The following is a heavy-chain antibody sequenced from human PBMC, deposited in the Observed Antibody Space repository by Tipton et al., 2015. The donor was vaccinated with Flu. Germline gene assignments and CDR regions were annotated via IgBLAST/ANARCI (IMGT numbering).Heavy chain of an antibody. CDR2: IGSSGGTT. CDR3: AKVGNGWYEIDR. D-gene: IGHD6-19*01. CDR1: GSTFSSFA. V-gene: IGHV3-23*01. J-gene: IGHJ4*02. Sequence: SLRLSCAASGSTFSSFAMIWVRQAPGKGLEWLSTIGSSGGTTYYADSVKGRLTISRDNSRNTVYLQMDNLRADDTAVYYCAKVGNGWYEIDRWGQGALVTVSS.